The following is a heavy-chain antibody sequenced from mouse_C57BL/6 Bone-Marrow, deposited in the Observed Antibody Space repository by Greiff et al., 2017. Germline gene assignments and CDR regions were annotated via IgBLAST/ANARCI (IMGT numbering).Heavy chain of an antibody. V-gene: IGHV1-7*01. J-gene: IGHJ2*01. CDR3: ARSYYRKGNYFDY. CDR1: GYTFTSYW. CDR2: INPSSGYT. Sequence: QVHVKQSGAELAKPGASVKLSCKASGYTFTSYWMHWVKQRPGQGLEWIGYINPSSGYTKYNQKFKDKATLTADKSSSTAYMQLSSLTYEDSAVYYCARSYYRKGNYFDYRGQGTTLTVAS. D-gene: IGHD2-12*01.